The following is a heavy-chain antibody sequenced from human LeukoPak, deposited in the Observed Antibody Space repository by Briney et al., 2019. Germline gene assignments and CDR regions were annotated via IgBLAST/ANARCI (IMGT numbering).Heavy chain of an antibody. Sequence: GGSLRLSCAASGFTFSSYWMSWVRQAPGKGLEWVANIKQDGSEKYYVDSVKGRFTISRDNAKNSLYLQMNSLRAEDTAVYYCASDPYSSGWPSYXXXGMDVWGQGTTVTVSS. J-gene: IGHJ6*02. V-gene: IGHV3-7*01. CDR3: ASDPYSSGWPSYXXXGMDV. CDR2: IKQDGSEK. D-gene: IGHD6-19*01. CDR1: GFTFSSYW.